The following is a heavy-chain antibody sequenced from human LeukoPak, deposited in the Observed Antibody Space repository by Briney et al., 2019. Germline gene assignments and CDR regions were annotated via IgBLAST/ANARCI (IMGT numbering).Heavy chain of an antibody. J-gene: IGHJ4*02. CDR1: GYTFTGYY. CDR2: INPNSGGT. V-gene: IGHV1-2*02. CDR3: ARELGYCSGGSCLYFDY. Sequence: ASVKVSCKASGYTFTGYYMHGLRQAPGQGHEGMGWINPNSGGTNYAQKFQSRVTMTRDTSISTAYMELSRLRSDDTAVYYCARELGYCSGGSCLYFDYWGQGTLVTVSS. D-gene: IGHD2-15*01.